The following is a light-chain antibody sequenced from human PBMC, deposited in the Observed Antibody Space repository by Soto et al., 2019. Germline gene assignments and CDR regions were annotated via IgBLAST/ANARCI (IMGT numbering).Light chain of an antibody. CDR3: QQYNNSPEYT. Sequence: EIVLTQSPGTLSLSPGERATLSCKASHSVTSRYLAWYQQKPGQSPRLLIYGASSRATGIPDRFSGSGSGSDFTLTISRLEPEDFAVYFCQQYNNSPEYTFGQGTKLEIK. J-gene: IGKJ2*01. CDR2: GAS. V-gene: IGKV3-20*01. CDR1: HSVTSRY.